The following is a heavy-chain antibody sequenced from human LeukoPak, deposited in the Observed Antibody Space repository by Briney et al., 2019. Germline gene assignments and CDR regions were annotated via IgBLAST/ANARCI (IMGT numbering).Heavy chain of an antibody. J-gene: IGHJ4*02. D-gene: IGHD3-3*02. CDR2: IYYSGST. V-gene: IGHV4-31*03. Sequence: SETLSLTCTVSGGSISSGGYYWSWIRQHPGKGLEWIGYIYYSGSTYYNPSLKSRVTISVDTSKNQFSLKLSSVTAADTAVYFCARASIYVYNVANYFDYWGQGTLVTVSS. CDR3: ARASIYVYNVANYFDY. CDR1: GGSISSGGYY.